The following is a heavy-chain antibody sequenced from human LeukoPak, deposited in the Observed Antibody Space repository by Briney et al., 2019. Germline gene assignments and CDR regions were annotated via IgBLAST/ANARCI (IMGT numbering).Heavy chain of an antibody. CDR3: ARDANYHVSSDYYDAFDI. J-gene: IGHJ3*02. CDR2: IRGDESRK. CDR1: GFSFSNYW. Sequence: GGSLRLSCAASGFSFSNYWMTWLRQAPGKGLEWVANIRGDESRKYYLDSVTGRFTISRDNAKNSLYLQMNSLRAEDTAVYYCARDANYHVSSDYYDAFDIWGQGTIVTVSS. D-gene: IGHD3-22*01. V-gene: IGHV3-7*01.